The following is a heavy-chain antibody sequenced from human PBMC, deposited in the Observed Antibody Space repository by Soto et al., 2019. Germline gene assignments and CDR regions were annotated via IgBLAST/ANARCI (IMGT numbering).Heavy chain of an antibody. CDR1: GISFPKYG. CDR3: AADRTYCGGDCYVD. V-gene: IGHV1-18*01. J-gene: IGHJ4*02. CDR2: ISVYNDNT. Sequence: ASVKVSCKACGISFPKYGIGSGRRAAGQGLEWMGWISVYNDNTNYAQKLQGRVTMTTDTSTSTAYMELRSLRSDDTAVYYCAADRTYCGGDCYVDWGQGTLVTVSS. D-gene: IGHD2-21*02.